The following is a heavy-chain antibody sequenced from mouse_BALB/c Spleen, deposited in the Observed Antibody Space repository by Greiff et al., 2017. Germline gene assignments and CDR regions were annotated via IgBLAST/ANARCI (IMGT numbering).Heavy chain of an antibody. CDR3: AIYYDYDAMDY. V-gene: IGHV3-6*02. J-gene: IGHJ4*01. Sequence: EVQLQESGPGLVKPSQSLSLTCSVTGYSITSGYYWNWIRQFPGNKLEWMGYISYEGSNNYNPSLKNRISITRDTSKNQFFLKLNSVTTEDTATYYCAIYYDYDAMDYWGQGTSVTVSS. CDR1: GYSITSGYY. CDR2: ISYEGSN. D-gene: IGHD2-1*01.